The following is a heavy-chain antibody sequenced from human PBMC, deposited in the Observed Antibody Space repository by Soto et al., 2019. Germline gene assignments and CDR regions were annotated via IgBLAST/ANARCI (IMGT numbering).Heavy chain of an antibody. D-gene: IGHD2-2*01. CDR2: ISYDGSNK. Sequence: VQLVESGGGVVQPGRSLRLSCAASGFTFYTYGIHWVRQAPGKGLEWVSFISYDGSNKYYSDSVEGRFTISRDNSKNTLYLEMSSLRAEDTAVYYCAKGPGHQLARSESAYWGPGTQVTVSS. CDR3: AKGPGHQLARSESAY. J-gene: IGHJ4*02. V-gene: IGHV3-30*18. CDR1: GFTFYTYG.